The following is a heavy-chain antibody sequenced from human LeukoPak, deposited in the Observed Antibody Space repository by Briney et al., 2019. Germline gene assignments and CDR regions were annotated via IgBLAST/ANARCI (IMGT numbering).Heavy chain of an antibody. D-gene: IGHD2-2*01. J-gene: IGHJ4*02. Sequence: GASVKVSCKASGYTFTSSYMHWVRQAPGQGLEWMGVINPSGGSTSYAQKFQGRVTMTEDTSTDTAYMELSSLRSEDTAVYYCATPAAQDYWGQGTLVTVSS. CDR2: INPSGGST. CDR1: GYTFTSSY. V-gene: IGHV1-46*01. CDR3: ATPAAQDY.